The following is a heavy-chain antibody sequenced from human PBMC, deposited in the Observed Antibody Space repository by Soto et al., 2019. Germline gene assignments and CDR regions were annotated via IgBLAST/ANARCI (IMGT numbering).Heavy chain of an antibody. Sequence: QLQLQESGPGLVKPSETLSLTCSVSGDSINSDKYYWGWIRQPPGKGLEWLGSIYFRGNTYYNPSLQTRVTISLGKSKSQFSLKLNSVTAADSAVYFCARLEGLATISYYFDFWGQGALVTVSS. J-gene: IGHJ4*02. D-gene: IGHD3-9*01. CDR1: GDSINSDKYY. V-gene: IGHV4-39*01. CDR3: ARLEGLATISYYFDF. CDR2: IYFRGNT.